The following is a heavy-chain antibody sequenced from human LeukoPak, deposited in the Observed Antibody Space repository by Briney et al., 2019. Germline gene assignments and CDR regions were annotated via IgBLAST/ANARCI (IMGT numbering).Heavy chain of an antibody. CDR1: GYTLTQLS. CDR3: ATTYYGDYGMDV. V-gene: IGHV1-24*01. D-gene: IGHD4-17*01. J-gene: IGHJ6*04. CDR2: FDPEYCET. Sequence: ASVTVSCKVSGYTLTQLSMHWVRQAPGKGLEWMGGFDPEYCETIYAQKLQGRVTMTEDTSTDTAYMELSSLRSEDTAVYYCATTYYGDYGMDVWGKGTTVTVSS.